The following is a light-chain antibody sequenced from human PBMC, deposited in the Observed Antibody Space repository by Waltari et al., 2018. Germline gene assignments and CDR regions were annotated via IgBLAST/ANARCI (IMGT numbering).Light chain of an antibody. CDR3: QRDGSSPLP. J-gene: IGKJ4*01. V-gene: IGKV3-20*01. CDR2: GAS. Sequence: DIVLTQSPGTLSLSPGERATLSCRASQRDSSRHLAWYQQTPGQAPRLLIYGASSSATGIPDRFSGSGSGTDVSLTISRREPEDFAVYYCQRDGSSPLPFGGGTKVAIK. CDR1: QRDSSRH.